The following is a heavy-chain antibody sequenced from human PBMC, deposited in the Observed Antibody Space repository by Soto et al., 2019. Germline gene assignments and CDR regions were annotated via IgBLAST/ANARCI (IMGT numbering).Heavy chain of an antibody. CDR1: GYTFTGYA. J-gene: IGHJ6*02. CDR3: ARVVVVPAAIQGDYYYGMDV. CDR2: INAGNGNT. V-gene: IGHV1-3*01. D-gene: IGHD2-2*02. Sequence: ASVKVSCKASGYTFTGYAMHWVRQAPGQRLEWMGWINAGNGNTKYSQKFQGRVTITRDTSASTAYMELSSLRSEDTAVYYCARVVVVPAAIQGDYYYGMDVWGQGTTVTVSS.